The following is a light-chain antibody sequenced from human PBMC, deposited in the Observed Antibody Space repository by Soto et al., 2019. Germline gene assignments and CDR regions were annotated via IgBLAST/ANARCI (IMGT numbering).Light chain of an antibody. Sequence: GDRVTITFPDSQSISCYLAWYQQKPGKPPKLLSLERGVPSRFSGSGSGTGFTLTISSLQPDDSASYYCQQYHSYPWTFGQGTRVEIK. J-gene: IGKJ1*01. V-gene: IGKV1-5*01. CDR3: QQYHSYPWT. CDR1: QSISCY.